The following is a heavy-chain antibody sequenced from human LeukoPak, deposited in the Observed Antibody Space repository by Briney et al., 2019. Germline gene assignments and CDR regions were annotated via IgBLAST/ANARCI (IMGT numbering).Heavy chain of an antibody. CDR1: GGSFSGYY. V-gene: IGHV4-34*01. CDR2: IYYSGST. Sequence: SETLSLTCAVYGGSFSGYYWSWIRQPPGKGLEWIGSIYYSGSTYYNPSLKSRVTISVDTSKNQFSLKLSSVTAADTAVYYCARVRGGFDYWGQGTLVTVSS. D-gene: IGHD3-16*01. CDR3: ARVRGGFDY. J-gene: IGHJ4*02.